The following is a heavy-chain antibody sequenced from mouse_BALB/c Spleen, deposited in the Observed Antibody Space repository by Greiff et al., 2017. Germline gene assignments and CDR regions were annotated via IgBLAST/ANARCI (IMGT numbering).Heavy chain of an antibody. CDR2: ISNGGGST. CDR3: ARQGPLDY. V-gene: IGHV5-12-2*01. J-gene: IGHJ4*01. CDR1: GFTFSSYT. Sequence: EVQGVESGGGLVKPGGSLKLSCAASGFTFSSYTMSWVRQTPEKRLEWVAYISNGGGSTYYPDTVKGRFTISRDNAKNTLYLQMSSLKSEDTAMYYCARQGPLDYWGQGTSVTVSS.